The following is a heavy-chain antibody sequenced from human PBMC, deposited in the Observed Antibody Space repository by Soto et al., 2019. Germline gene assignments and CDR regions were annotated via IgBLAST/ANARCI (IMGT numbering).Heavy chain of an antibody. V-gene: IGHV4-34*01. Sequence: QVQLQQWGGGLLKPSETLSLTCAVYGGFVSSGSYYWSWIRQPPGKGLEWIGEMSHSGGTHFNPSLKSRVTISVDTSKNQFSLKMSSVTAADTALYYCARVERGTATTVVDAFDIWGPGTMVTVSS. CDR3: ARVERGTATTVVDAFDI. D-gene: IGHD1-1*01. CDR2: MSHSGGT. J-gene: IGHJ3*02. CDR1: GGFVSSGSYY.